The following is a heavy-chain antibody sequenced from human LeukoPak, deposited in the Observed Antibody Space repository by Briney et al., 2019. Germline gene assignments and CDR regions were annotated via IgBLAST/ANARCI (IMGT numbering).Heavy chain of an antibody. CDR2: ITSSSSYL. V-gene: IGHV3-21*01. CDR1: GFTFGSYS. Sequence: GGSLRLSCAASGFTFGSYSMNWVRQAPGKGLEWVSSITSSSSYLYYADSVKGRFTISRDNAKNSLYLQMNSLRAEDTAVYYCAREVDTAMAYDAFDIWGQGTMVTVSS. J-gene: IGHJ3*02. CDR3: AREVDTAMAYDAFDI. D-gene: IGHD5-18*01.